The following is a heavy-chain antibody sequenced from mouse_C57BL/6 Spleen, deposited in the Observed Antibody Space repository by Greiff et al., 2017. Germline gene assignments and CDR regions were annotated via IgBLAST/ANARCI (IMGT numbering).Heavy chain of an antibody. CDR3: ARLEDTTVSFDY. V-gene: IGHV1-80*01. CDR1: GYAFSSYW. Sequence: VQLQQSGAELVKPGASVKISCKASGYAFSSYWMNWVKQRPGKGLEWIGQIYPGDGDTNYNGKFKGKATLTADKSSSTAYMQLSSLTSEDSAVYFCARLEDTTVSFDYWGQGTTLTVSS. D-gene: IGHD1-1*01. CDR2: IYPGDGDT. J-gene: IGHJ2*01.